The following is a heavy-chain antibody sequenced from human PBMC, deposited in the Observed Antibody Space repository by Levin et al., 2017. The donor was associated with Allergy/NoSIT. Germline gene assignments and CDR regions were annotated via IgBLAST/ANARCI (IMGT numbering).Heavy chain of an antibody. V-gene: IGHV3-9*01. CDR2: ISGNSNRI. D-gene: IGHD5-12*01. CDR1: GFTFGDYA. CDR3: ARDSQISGRDQTPNY. J-gene: IGHJ4*02. Sequence: GGSLRLSCATSGFTFGDYAMHWVRQAPGKGLEWVSGISGNSNRIGYADSLQGRFIISRDNAKKSLYLQMNSLRPEDTALYYCARDSQISGRDQTPNYWGQGPQVTVAA.